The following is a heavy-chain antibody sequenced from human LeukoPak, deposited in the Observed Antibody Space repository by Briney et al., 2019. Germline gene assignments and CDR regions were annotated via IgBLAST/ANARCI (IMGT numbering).Heavy chain of an antibody. V-gene: IGHV3-43*02. CDR1: GFMFHDYA. J-gene: IGHJ4*02. CDR2: ISGDGGST. CDR3: ARESESSGWYDY. D-gene: IGHD6-19*01. Sequence: GGSLRLSCAAPGFMFHDYAIHWVREAPGKGLEWVSLISGDGGSTFYADSVKGRFAISRDNSKNSLYLQMNSLRSDDTALYYCARESESSGWYDYWGQGTLVTVSS.